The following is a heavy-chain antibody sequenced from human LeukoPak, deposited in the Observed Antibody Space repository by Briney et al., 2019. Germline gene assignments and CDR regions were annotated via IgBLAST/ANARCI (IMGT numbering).Heavy chain of an antibody. CDR3: AKRMGDY. V-gene: IGHV3-23*01. D-gene: IGHD2-8*01. Sequence: QPGGSLTLSCEASGFTFSSYAMSWVRQAPGKGLEWVSSISDSGGSTFYADSVKGRFTISRDNSKNTLYLQMNSLRAEDTAIYFCAKRMGDYWGQGTLVTVSS. J-gene: IGHJ4*02. CDR1: GFTFSSYA. CDR2: ISDSGGST.